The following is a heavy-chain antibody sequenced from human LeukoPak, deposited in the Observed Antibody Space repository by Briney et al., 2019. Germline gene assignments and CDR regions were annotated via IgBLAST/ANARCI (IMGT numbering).Heavy chain of an antibody. CDR3: ARPSITSYYFGMDV. CDR1: GFTFSSYA. V-gene: IGHV3-23*01. D-gene: IGHD6-6*01. J-gene: IGHJ6*02. CDR2: ISGSGDNT. Sequence: PGGSLRLSCAASGFTFSSYAMSWVRQAPGKGLEWVSGISGSGDNTYYADSVKGRFTISRDNAKNSLYLQMNSLRAEDTAVYYCARPSITSYYFGMDVWGQGTTVTVSS.